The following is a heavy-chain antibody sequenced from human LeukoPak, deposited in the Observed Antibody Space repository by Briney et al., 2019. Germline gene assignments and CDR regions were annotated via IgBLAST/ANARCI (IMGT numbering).Heavy chain of an antibody. J-gene: IGHJ6*02. CDR3: ARVSQYYYYYGMDV. CDR1: GGSISSSSYY. Sequence: PSETLSLTCTVSGGSISSSSYYWGWIRQPPGKGLEWIGSIYYSGSTYYNPSLKSRVTISVDTSKNQFSLKLSSVTAADTAVYYCARVSQYYYYYGMDVWGQGTTVTVSS. V-gene: IGHV4-39*07. CDR2: IYYSGST.